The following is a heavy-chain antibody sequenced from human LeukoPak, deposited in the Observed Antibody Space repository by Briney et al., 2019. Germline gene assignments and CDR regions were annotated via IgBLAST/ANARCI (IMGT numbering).Heavy chain of an antibody. CDR3: ARVRFGPGGELFDY. D-gene: IGHD3-3*01. CDR1: GGSISPYY. CDR2: VYTGGTT. Sequence: SETLSLTCTVSGGSISPYYWSWIRQPAGKGLEWIGRVYTGGTTNYNPSLKSRVTMSVDASKNQFSLKLTSVTAADTAVYFCARVRFGPGGELFDYWGQGTLVTVSS. V-gene: IGHV4-4*07. J-gene: IGHJ4*02.